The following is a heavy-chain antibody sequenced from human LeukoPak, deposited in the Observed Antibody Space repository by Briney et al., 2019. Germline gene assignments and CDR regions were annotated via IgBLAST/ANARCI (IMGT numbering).Heavy chain of an antibody. Sequence: GGSLRLSCAACGFTFSSYAMSWVRQAPGKGLEWVSAISGSGGSTYYADSVKGRFTISRDNSKNTLYLQMSSLRAEDTAVYFCARYDLFIRPQDYWGQGTLVTVSS. CDR2: ISGSGGST. V-gene: IGHV3-23*01. CDR1: GFTFSSYA. D-gene: IGHD3-9*01. J-gene: IGHJ4*02. CDR3: ARYDLFIRPQDY.